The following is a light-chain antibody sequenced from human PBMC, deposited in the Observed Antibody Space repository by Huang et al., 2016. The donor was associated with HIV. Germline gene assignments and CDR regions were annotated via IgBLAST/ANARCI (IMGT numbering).Light chain of an antibody. V-gene: IGKV1-5*01. CDR1: QSISDY. CDR2: DAS. CDR3: QHYKTYSWT. Sequence: GDTVTIPCRASQSISDYLAWYQQKPGKAPQVLIYDASTLESGVPSRFSGRGSGTQFTLTISSLQPDDFATYCCQHYKTYSWTFGQGTNVEIK. J-gene: IGKJ1*01.